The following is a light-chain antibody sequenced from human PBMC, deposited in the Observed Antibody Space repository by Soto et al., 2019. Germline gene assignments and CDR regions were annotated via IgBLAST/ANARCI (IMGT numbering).Light chain of an antibody. V-gene: IGKV1-5*03. CDR2: KAS. J-gene: IGKJ1*01. CDR1: QSISSW. CDR3: QQYNSYPGT. Sequence: DIQMTQSPSPLSASVGDRVTITCRASQSISSWLAWYQQKPGKAPKLLIYKASSLESGVPSRFSGSGSGTEFTLTISSLQPDDFATYYCQQYNSYPGTFGQGTKV.